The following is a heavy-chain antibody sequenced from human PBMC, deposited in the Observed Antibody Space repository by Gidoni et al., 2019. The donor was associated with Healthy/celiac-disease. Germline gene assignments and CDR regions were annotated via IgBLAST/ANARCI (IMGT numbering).Heavy chain of an antibody. CDR1: GFSLSTSGVG. V-gene: IGHV2-5*02. D-gene: IGHD3-22*01. CDR2: IYWDDDK. CDR3: AHRYYYDRSVYWFDP. Sequence: QITLKESGPTLVKPTQTLTLTCTFSGFSLSTSGVGVGWIRQPPGKALEWLALIYWDDDKRYSPSLKSRLTITKDTSKNQVVLTMTNMDPVDTATYYCAHRYYYDRSVYWFDPWGQGTLVTVSS. J-gene: IGHJ5*02.